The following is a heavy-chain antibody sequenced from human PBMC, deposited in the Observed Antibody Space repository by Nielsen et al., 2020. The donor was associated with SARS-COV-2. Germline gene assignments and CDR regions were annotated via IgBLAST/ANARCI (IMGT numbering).Heavy chain of an antibody. D-gene: IGHD4-23*01. CDR1: GFTAISNY. CDR2: IYSGGST. CDR3: AVDYGGQKGGIDY. Sequence: GGSLRPSFPASGFTAISNYMSWVRQAPGKGLEWVSVIYSGGSTYYADSVKGRFTISRDNSKNTLYLQMNSLRAEDTAVYYCAVDYGGQKGGIDYWGQGTLVTVSS. V-gene: IGHV3-66*01. J-gene: IGHJ4*02.